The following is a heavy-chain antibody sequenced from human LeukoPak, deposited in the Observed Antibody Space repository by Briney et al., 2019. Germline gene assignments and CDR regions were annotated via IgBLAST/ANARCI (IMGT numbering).Heavy chain of an antibody. Sequence: SETLSLTCAVYGGSFSGYYWSWIRQPPGKGLEWIGEINHSGSTNYNPSLKSRVTISVDTSKNQFSLKLSSVTAADTAVYYCARGEGMSSSSWYSTLGPWFDPWGQGTLVTVSS. CDR3: ARGEGMSSSSWYSTLGPWFDP. J-gene: IGHJ5*02. D-gene: IGHD6-13*01. CDR2: INHSGST. CDR1: GGSFSGYY. V-gene: IGHV4-34*01.